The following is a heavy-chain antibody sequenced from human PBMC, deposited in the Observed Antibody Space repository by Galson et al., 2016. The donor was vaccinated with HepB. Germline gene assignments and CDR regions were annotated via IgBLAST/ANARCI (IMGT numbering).Heavy chain of an antibody. CDR3: ARGGEYFQH. CDR1: GGTFSSYA. J-gene: IGHJ1*01. CDR2: IIPILRTA. V-gene: IGHV1-69*06. Sequence: SVKDSCKASGGTFSSYAINWLRQAPGQGLEWMGGIIPILRTASYAQKFQGRVTITADKFTSTAYMELSSLRSEDTAVYYCARGGEYFQHWGQGTLVTVSS.